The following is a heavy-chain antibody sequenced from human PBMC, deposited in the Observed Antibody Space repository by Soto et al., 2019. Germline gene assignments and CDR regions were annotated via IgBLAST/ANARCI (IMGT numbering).Heavy chain of an antibody. V-gene: IGHV1-18*01. CDR3: ARAVDYYDSSGYYTHEYFQH. J-gene: IGHJ1*01. CDR1: GYTFTTYG. CDR2: ISAYNGNT. D-gene: IGHD3-22*01. Sequence: QVQLVQSGGEVKKPGASVKVSCKASGYTFTTYGITWVRQGPGQGLEWMGWISAYNGNTNYAQKVQGRVTMTTDTSTSTAYMALRSLRSDDTAVYYCARAVDYYDSSGYYTHEYFQHWGQGTLVTVSS.